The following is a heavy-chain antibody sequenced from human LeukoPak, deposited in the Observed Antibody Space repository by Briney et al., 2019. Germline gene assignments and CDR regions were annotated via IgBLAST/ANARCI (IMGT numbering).Heavy chain of an antibody. V-gene: IGHV4-31*03. CDR2: IYYSGNA. Sequence: SETLSLACIVSGGSIRSGGYYRSWIRQHPGKGLEWIGYIYYSGNAYYNPSLTSRVTISVDTSKNRFSLKLSSVTAADTAVYYCARAGYDSSGYSTYYFDYWGQGTLVTVSS. J-gene: IGHJ4*02. CDR3: ARAGYDSSGYSTYYFDY. CDR1: GGSIRSGGYY. D-gene: IGHD3-22*01.